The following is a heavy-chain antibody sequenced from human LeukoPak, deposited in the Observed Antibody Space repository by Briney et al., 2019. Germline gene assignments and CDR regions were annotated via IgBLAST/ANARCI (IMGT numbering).Heavy chain of an antibody. CDR2: IYYSGST. Sequence: SETLSLTCTVSGGSISSYYWSWIRQPPGKGLEWIGYIYYSGSTNYNPSLKSRVTISVDTSKNQFSLKLSSVTAADTAVYYCARQDYYDSSGYYQHWYFDLWGRGTLVTASS. V-gene: IGHV4-59*08. CDR3: ARQDYYDSSGYYQHWYFDL. J-gene: IGHJ2*01. D-gene: IGHD3-22*01. CDR1: GGSISSYY.